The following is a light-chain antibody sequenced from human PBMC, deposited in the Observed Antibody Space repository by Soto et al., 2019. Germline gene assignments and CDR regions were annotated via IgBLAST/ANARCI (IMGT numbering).Light chain of an antibody. CDR1: ESVSSSY. CDR3: QQYGSSPPWT. V-gene: IGKV3-20*01. J-gene: IGKJ1*01. Sequence: EIVLTQSPGTLSLSPGERATLSCRASESVSSSYLAWYQQKPGQATRLLIFGASSRATGTPDRFSGSGSGTDFTLTISRLEPEDFAVYYCQQYGSSPPWTFGQGTEVEIK. CDR2: GAS.